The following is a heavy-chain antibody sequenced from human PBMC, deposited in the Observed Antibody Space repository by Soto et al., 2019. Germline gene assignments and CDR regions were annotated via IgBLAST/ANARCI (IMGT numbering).Heavy chain of an antibody. CDR3: ARGRIVASIHDAFEI. V-gene: IGHV1-18*01. J-gene: IGHJ3*02. D-gene: IGHD5-12*01. CDR2: ISAYNGKR. CDR1: GYHFTSYG. Sequence: QGQLLQSGDEVKTPGASVRVSCKASGYHFTSYGISWVRQAPGQGLEWVAWISAYNGKRDTAQKFQGRVTMTLDTSTDTAHMELGDLTSADTAVYYCARGRIVASIHDAFEIWGQGTKVTVSS.